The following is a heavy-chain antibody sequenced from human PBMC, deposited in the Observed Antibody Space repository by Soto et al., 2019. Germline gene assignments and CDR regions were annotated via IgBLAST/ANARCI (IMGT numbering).Heavy chain of an antibody. D-gene: IGHD3-10*01. J-gene: IGHJ4*02. CDR3: AKDPRSYFGRAK. CDR1: GFTFSSYA. Sequence: GSLRLSCAASGFTFSSYAMSWVRQAPGKGLEWVSAISGSGGSTYYADSVKGRFTISRDNSKNTLYLQMNSLRAEDTAVYYCAKDPRSYFGRAKWGQGTLVTVSS. V-gene: IGHV3-23*01. CDR2: ISGSGGST.